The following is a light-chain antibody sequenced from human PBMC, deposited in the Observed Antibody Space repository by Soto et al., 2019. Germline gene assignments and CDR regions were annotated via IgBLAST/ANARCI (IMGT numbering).Light chain of an antibody. CDR3: QQYNYCLRGT. CDR2: GAS. Sequence: EIVMTQSPATLSVSPGERATLSCRASQSVSSNLAWYQQKPGQAPRLLIYGASTRATGIPARFSGSGSGTEFTLTISSLQSEDFAVYYCQQYNYCLRGTFGQGTKVEIK. J-gene: IGKJ1*01. V-gene: IGKV3-15*01. CDR1: QSVSSN.